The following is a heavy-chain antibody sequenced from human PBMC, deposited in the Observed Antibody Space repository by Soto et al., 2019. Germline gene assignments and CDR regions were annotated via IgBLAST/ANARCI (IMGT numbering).Heavy chain of an antibody. CDR2: ISGSGGST. J-gene: IGHJ4*02. CDR3: AKDQRGSSGWEPPYYFDY. Sequence: AGGSLRLSCASSGFAFSSYAMSWVRQAPGKGLEWVSAISGSGGSTYYADSVKGRFTITRDNSKNTLYLQMNSLRAEDTAVYYCAKDQRGSSGWEPPYYFDYWAREPWSPSPQ. V-gene: IGHV3-23*01. CDR1: GFAFSSYA. D-gene: IGHD6-19*01.